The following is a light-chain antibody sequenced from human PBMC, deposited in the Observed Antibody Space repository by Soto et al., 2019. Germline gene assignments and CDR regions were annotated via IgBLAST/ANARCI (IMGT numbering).Light chain of an antibody. Sequence: QSVLTQPPSVSAAPGQKVTIPCSGSSSNIGGNSVSWYQQLPGTAPKLLIYDDNKQPSGIPDRFSGSKSGTSATLGITGFQTGDEADYYCGSWDSSLSAYVFGTGTKVTVL. CDR1: SSNIGGNS. CDR3: GSWDSSLSAYV. J-gene: IGLJ1*01. V-gene: IGLV1-51*01. CDR2: DDN.